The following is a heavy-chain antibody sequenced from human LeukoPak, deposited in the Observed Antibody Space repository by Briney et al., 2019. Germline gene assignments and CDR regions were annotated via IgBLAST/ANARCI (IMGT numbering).Heavy chain of an antibody. V-gene: IGHV4-59*01. CDR1: GGSISSYY. Sequence: SETLSLTCTVSGGSISSYYWGWIRQPPGKGLEWIGYIYYSGSTNYNPSLKSRVTISVDTSKNQFSLKLSSVTAADTAVYYCARSITMVRGFDPWGQGTLVTVSS. CDR3: ARSITMVRGFDP. CDR2: IYYSGST. J-gene: IGHJ5*02. D-gene: IGHD3-10*01.